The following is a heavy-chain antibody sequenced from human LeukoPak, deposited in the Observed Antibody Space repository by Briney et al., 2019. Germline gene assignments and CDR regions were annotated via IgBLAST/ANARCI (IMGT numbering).Heavy chain of an antibody. CDR3: ARDNGLWFGELSYYGMDV. J-gene: IGHJ6*02. V-gene: IGHV1-2*04. D-gene: IGHD3-10*01. Sequence: ASVKVSCKASGYTFTGYYMHWVRQAPGQGLEWMGWINPSSGGTNYAQKFQGWVTMTRDTSISTAYMELSRLRSDDTAVYYCARDNGLWFGELSYYGMDVWGQGTTVTVSS. CDR2: INPSSGGT. CDR1: GYTFTGYY.